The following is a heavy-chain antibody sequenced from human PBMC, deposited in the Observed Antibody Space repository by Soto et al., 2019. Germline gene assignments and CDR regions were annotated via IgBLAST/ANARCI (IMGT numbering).Heavy chain of an antibody. CDR3: ARVDRWEPRQPYIDS. Sequence: PSETLSLTCTVSGGSISSSSYYWGWIRQPPGKGLEWIGYIYYSGSTNYTPSLKSRVTISVDTSKNQLSLKLTSVTAADTAVYYCARVDRWEPRQPYIDSWGQGTLVTVSS. V-gene: IGHV4-61*05. D-gene: IGHD1-26*01. CDR1: GGSISSSSYY. CDR2: IYYSGST. J-gene: IGHJ4*02.